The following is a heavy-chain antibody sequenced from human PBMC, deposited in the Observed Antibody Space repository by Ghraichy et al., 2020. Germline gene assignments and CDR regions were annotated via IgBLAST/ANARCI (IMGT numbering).Heavy chain of an antibody. CDR3: ARKHISSGYFDL. CDR1: GFTFSDYY. J-gene: IGHJ2*01. V-gene: IGHV3-11*06. D-gene: IGHD6-13*01. Sequence: GESLNISCAASGFTFSDYYMSWIRQAPGQGLEWVSYICSDCSYTDYADSVKGRFTISRDNAKNSLYLQMNSLRAEDTAVYYCARKHISSGYFDLWGRGTLFTVSS. CDR2: ICSDCSYT.